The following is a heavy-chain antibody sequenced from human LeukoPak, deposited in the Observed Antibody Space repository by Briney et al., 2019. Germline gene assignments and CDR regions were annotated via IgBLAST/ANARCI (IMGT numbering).Heavy chain of an antibody. Sequence: GGPLRLSFAAPEFILSNNWMPWVRHSPGKGREWVANIKQDGSEKYYVDSVKGRFTISRDNAKNSLYLQMNSLRAEDTAVYYCARDRGDRLFDYWGQGTLVTVSS. CDR1: EFILSNNW. D-gene: IGHD4-17*01. CDR2: IKQDGSEK. J-gene: IGHJ4*02. CDR3: ARDRGDRLFDY. V-gene: IGHV3-7*01.